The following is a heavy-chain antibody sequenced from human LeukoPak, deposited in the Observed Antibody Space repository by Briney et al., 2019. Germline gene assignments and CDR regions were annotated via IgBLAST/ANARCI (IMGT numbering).Heavy chain of an antibody. CDR1: GFTFSSYT. J-gene: IGHJ4*02. D-gene: IGHD3/OR15-3a*01. Sequence: PGGSLRLSRAASGFTFSSYTMSWVRQAPGKGLEWVSIISGSGDNKYHADSVKGRFTISRDNSKNTLYLQMNSLRAEDTAVYYCAKHLNLDYDYWGQGTLVTVSS. V-gene: IGHV3-23*01. CDR2: ISGSGDNK. CDR3: AKHLNLDYDY.